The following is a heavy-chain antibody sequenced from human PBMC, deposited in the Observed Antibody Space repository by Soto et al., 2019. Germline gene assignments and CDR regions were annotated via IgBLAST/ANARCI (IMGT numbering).Heavy chain of an antibody. CDR2: IHYSGTT. CDR1: GGSMRNYF. V-gene: IGHV4-59*01. CDR3: AAGEASSRTLAPYYLDF. D-gene: IGHD6-13*01. J-gene: IGHJ4*02. Sequence: SETLSLTCTVSGGSMRNYFWTWIRQPPGKGLEWIGYIHYSGTTSFFPSYNPSLRSRVTISEDTSKNQFSLKLLSVTTADTAVYFCAAGEASSRTLAPYYLDFWGQGTLVTVSS.